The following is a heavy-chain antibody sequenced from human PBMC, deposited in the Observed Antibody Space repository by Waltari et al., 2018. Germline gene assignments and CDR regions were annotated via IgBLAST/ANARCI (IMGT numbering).Heavy chain of an antibody. J-gene: IGHJ5*02. D-gene: IGHD3-10*01. CDR3: ARTWGRSHRYGSGSFYAP. CDR1: GYTFTHFD. CDR2: MNPDSGNT. V-gene: IGHV1-8*01. Sequence: QEQLVQSGAEVKRPGASVKVSCTASGYTFTHFDINWLRQAPGQGLEWMGWMNPDSGNTGFAQKFQGRVSMTTNNSITTAYMELNSLKSEDTAVYFCARTWGRSHRYGSGSFYAPWGQGTLVSISS.